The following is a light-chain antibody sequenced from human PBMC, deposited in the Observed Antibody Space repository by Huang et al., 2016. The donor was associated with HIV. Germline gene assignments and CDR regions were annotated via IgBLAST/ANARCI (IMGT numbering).Light chain of an antibody. CDR3: QQYGTSPPYT. J-gene: IGKJ2*01. V-gene: IGKV3-20*01. Sequence: EIVLTQSPGTLSLSPGERATLSCRATQRVSTNYLAWYQQTPGQAPRLLIFGTSTRATAIPDRFSGSGSGTDFTLTISRLEPEDFAVYYCQQYGTSPPYTFGQGTKLEIK. CDR2: GTS. CDR1: QRVSTNY.